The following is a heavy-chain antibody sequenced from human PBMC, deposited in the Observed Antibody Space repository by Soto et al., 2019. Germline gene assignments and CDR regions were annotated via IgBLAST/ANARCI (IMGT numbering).Heavy chain of an antibody. Sequence: GGSLRLSCAVSGFTFTSYSMSWVRQAPGEGLEWVANIQQDGSEKYYVDSVKGRFTISRDNAKNSLYLQMNSLRAEDTAVYYCARDLPGYCTPTDCYRYFDYWGQGTLVTVSS. V-gene: IGHV3-7*03. CDR1: GFTFTSYS. CDR2: IQQDGSEK. J-gene: IGHJ4*02. D-gene: IGHD2-8*01. CDR3: ARDLPGYCTPTDCYRYFDY.